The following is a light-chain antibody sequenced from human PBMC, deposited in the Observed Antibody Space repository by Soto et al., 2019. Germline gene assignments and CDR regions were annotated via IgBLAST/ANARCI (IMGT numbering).Light chain of an antibody. CDR3: QQYESYPMT. CDR2: KAS. Sequence: DSQMTQYPSTLSASVGDRVTITCRASQSISSWLAWYQQKPGKAPKLLISKASTLQSGVPPRFSGSGSGTEFPLTISSLQPEDFATYSCQQYESYPMTFGGGTKVEIK. CDR1: QSISSW. V-gene: IGKV1-5*03. J-gene: IGKJ4*01.